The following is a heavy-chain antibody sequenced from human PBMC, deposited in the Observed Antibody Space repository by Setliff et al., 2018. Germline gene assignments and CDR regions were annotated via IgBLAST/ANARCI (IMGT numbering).Heavy chain of an antibody. CDR2: INHSGST. D-gene: IGHD1-26*01. Sequence: SETLSLTCAVYGGSFSGYYWSWIRQPPGKGLEWIGEINHSGSTNYNPSLKSRVTISVDKSENQFSLKLSSVTAADTAVYYCARSSYSGSYLNVWGQGTTVTVSS. J-gene: IGHJ6*02. CDR1: GGSFSGYY. V-gene: IGHV4-34*01. CDR3: ARSSYSGSYLNV.